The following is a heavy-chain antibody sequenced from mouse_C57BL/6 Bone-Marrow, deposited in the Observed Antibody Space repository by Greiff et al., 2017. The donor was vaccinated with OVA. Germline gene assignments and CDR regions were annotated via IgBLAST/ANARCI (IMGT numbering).Heavy chain of an antibody. D-gene: IGHD2-4*01. CDR3: SYDFLAY. V-gene: IGHV6-3*01. CDR2: IRLKSDNYAT. Sequence: EVKVEESGGGLVQPGGSMKLSCVASGFTFSNYWMNWVRQSPEKGLEWVAQIRLKSDNYATHYAESVKGRFTISRDDSKSSVYLQMTNLRAEDTGIYYCSYDFLAYWGQGTLVTVSA. J-gene: IGHJ3*01. CDR1: GFTFSNYW.